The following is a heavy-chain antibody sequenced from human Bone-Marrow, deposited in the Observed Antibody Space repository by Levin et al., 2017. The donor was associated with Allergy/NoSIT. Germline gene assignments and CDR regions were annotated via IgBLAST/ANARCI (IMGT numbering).Heavy chain of an antibody. J-gene: IGHJ4*02. Sequence: QTLSLTCTFSGFSLSTSGMCVSWIRQPPGKALEWLARIDWDDDKYYSTSLKTRLIISKDTSKNQVVLTMTNMDPVDTATYYCARATNHYYGRGFDYWGQGTLVTVAS. CDR2: IDWDDDK. CDR3: ARATNHYYGRGFDY. D-gene: IGHD3-10*01. V-gene: IGHV2-70*11. CDR1: GFSLSTSGMC.